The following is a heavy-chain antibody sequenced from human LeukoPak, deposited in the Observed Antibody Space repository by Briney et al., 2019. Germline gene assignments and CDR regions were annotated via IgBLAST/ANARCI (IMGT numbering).Heavy chain of an antibody. J-gene: IGHJ4*02. Sequence: SETLSLTCAVYGGSFSGYYWSWIRQPPGKGLEWIGEINHSGSTNYNPSLKSRVTISVDTSKNQFSLKLSSVIAADTAVYYCARGQIYYGSGSYLDYFDYWGQGTLVTVSS. D-gene: IGHD3-10*01. CDR1: GGSFSGYY. CDR3: ARGQIYYGSGSYLDYFDY. V-gene: IGHV4-34*01. CDR2: INHSGST.